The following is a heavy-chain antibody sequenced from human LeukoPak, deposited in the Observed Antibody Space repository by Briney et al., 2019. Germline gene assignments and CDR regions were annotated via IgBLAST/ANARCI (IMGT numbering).Heavy chain of an antibody. CDR1: GFTFSSYA. CDR2: ISGSGGGT. V-gene: IGHV3-23*01. Sequence: GGSLRLSCAASGFTFSSYAMSWVRQAPGKGLEWVSAISGSGGGTYYADSVKGRFTISRDNSKNTLYLQMNSLRAEDTAVYYCAKGYDSSGYFDYWGQGTLVTVSS. D-gene: IGHD3-22*01. CDR3: AKGYDSSGYFDY. J-gene: IGHJ4*02.